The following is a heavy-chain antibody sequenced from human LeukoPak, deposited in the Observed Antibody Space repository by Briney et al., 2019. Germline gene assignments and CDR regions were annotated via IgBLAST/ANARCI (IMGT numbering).Heavy chain of an antibody. CDR3: ARDGITMVRGVQTPLFDY. D-gene: IGHD3-10*01. Sequence: HRASVKVSCKASGGTFSSYAISWVRQAPGQGLEWMGRNIPILGIANYAQKFQGRVTITADKSTSTAYMELSSLRSEDTAVYYCARDGITMVRGVQTPLFDYWGQGTLVTASS. CDR1: GGTFSSYA. V-gene: IGHV1-69*04. CDR2: NIPILGIA. J-gene: IGHJ4*02.